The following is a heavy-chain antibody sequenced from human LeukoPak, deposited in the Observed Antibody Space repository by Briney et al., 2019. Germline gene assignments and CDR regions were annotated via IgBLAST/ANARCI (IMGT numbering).Heavy chain of an antibody. CDR3: ARHTSCSGGTCYLDY. D-gene: IGHD2-15*01. J-gene: IGHJ4*02. V-gene: IGHV5-51*01. CDR1: GYSFSNYW. CDR2: IYAGNSDT. Sequence: GESLKISCKGSGYSFSNYWIGWVRQMPGKGLEWMGIIYAGNSDTRYRPSFQGQVTLSVDKSIGTAYLQWSSLEASDTAMYFCARHTSCSGGTCYLDYWGQGTLVTVSS.